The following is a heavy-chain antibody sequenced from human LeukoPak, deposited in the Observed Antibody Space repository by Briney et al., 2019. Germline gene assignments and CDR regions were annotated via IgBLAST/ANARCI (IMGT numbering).Heavy chain of an antibody. D-gene: IGHD3-10*01. CDR2: ISAYNGNT. CDR1: GCAFTSYG. V-gene: IGHV1-18*01. Sequence: ASVKVSCKATGCAFTSYGISWVRQAPGQGLEWMGRISAYNGNTNYAQKLQGRVTMTTDTSTSTAYMELRSLRSDDTAVYSCARGRIAMVRGVIGPLDYWGQGSLVTVSS. CDR3: ARGRIAMVRGVIGPLDY. J-gene: IGHJ4*02.